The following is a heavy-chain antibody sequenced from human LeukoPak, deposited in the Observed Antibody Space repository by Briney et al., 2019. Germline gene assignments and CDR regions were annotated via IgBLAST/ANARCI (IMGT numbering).Heavy chain of an antibody. CDR2: INPNSGGT. D-gene: IGHD3-10*01. J-gene: IGHJ6*02. CDR3: ARSPAPRGYYGMDV. CDR1: GYTFTGYY. Sequence: ASVKVSCKASGYTFTGYYMHWVRQAPGRGLEWMGWINPNSGGTNYAQKFQGRVTMTRDTSISTSYMELSRLRSDDTAVYYCARSPAPRGYYGMDVWGQGTTVTVSS. V-gene: IGHV1-2*02.